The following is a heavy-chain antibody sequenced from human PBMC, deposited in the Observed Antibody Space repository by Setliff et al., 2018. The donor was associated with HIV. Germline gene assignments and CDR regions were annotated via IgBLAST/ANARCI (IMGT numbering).Heavy chain of an antibody. CDR3: YGYYDRTGYPYFDY. Sequence: LRLSCAASGFTFSYYSMNWVRQAPGKGLEWVSSISSGSTYIYYADSLKGRFTISRDNAKNSLYLQMHSLRVEDTAVYYCYGYYDRTGYPYFDYWGQGTLVTVSS. V-gene: IGHV3-21*01. CDR1: GFTFSYYS. D-gene: IGHD3-22*01. J-gene: IGHJ4*02. CDR2: ISSGSTYI.